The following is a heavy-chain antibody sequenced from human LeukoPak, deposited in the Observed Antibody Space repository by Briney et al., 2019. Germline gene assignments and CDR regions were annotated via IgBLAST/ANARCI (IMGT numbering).Heavy chain of an antibody. CDR2: IRYDGSNK. V-gene: IGHV3-30*02. CDR1: GFTFSSYG. Sequence: PGGSLRLSCAASGFTFSSYGMHWVRQAPGKGLEWVAFIRYDGSNKYYANSVKGRFTISRDNSKNTLYLQMNSLRAEDTAVYYCTRPSGVVPAASTGDYWGQGTLVTVSS. D-gene: IGHD2-2*01. CDR3: TRPSGVVPAASTGDY. J-gene: IGHJ4*02.